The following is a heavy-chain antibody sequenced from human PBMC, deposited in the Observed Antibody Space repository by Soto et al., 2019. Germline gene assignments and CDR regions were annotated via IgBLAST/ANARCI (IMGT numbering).Heavy chain of an antibody. J-gene: IGHJ4*02. CDR3: ATHKTGILTGYVDY. CDR1: GYIFAPYC. Sequence: GEALKIPCKGSGYIFAPYCVSWLSHMPGKGLEWMARIDPSESYANYSPSFQGHVTISADMSISTAYLQWSSLKASDTAMYYCATHKTGILTGYVDYWGQGTLVTVSS. CDR2: IDPSESYA. D-gene: IGHD3-9*01. V-gene: IGHV5-10-1*01.